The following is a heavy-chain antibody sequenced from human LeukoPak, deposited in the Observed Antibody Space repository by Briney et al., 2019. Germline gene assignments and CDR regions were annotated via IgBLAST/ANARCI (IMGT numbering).Heavy chain of an antibody. D-gene: IGHD1-7*01. V-gene: IGHV4-39*01. CDR2: VYYSGST. J-gene: IGHJ3*02. CDR3: ARRHNWNYGEGFGI. Sequence: SETLSLTCTVSGGSISSTTYYWGWIRQPPGKGLEWIGTVYYSGSTYYNPSLKSRVTISVDTSKNQFSLKLSSVTAADTAVYYCARRHNWNYGEGFGIWGQGTMVTVSS. CDR1: GGSISSTTYY.